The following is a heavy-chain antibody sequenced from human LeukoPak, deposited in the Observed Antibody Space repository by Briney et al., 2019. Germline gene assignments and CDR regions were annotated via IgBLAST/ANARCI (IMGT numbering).Heavy chain of an antibody. V-gene: IGHV4-30-2*01. D-gene: IGHD3-22*01. CDR3: ARDESSGGPDAFDI. Sequence: SETLSLTCTVSGGSISSGGYYWSWIRQPPGKGLEWIGYIYHSGSTYYNPSLKSRVTISVDRSKNQFSLKLSSVTAADTAVYYCARDESSGGPDAFDIWGQGTMVTVSS. CDR1: GGSISSGGYY. CDR2: IYHSGST. J-gene: IGHJ3*02.